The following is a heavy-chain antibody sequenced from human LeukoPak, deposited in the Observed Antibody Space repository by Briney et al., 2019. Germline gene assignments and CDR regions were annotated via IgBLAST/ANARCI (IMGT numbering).Heavy chain of an antibody. CDR2: IKQDGSET. J-gene: IGHJ4*02. CDR3: ARDTGCAGGTCFSFYDY. Sequence: GGSLRLSCTASRFTLSNYWMSWVRQAPGKGLEWVANIKQDGSETYYVDSVKGRFTISRDNAKNSLSLQMNSLRAEDTAVYYCARDTGCAGGTCFSFYDYWGQGTLVTVSS. V-gene: IGHV3-7*01. D-gene: IGHD2-15*01. CDR1: RFTLSNYW.